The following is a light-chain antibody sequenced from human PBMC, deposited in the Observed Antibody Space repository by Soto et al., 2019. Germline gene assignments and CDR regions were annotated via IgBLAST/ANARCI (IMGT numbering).Light chain of an antibody. CDR3: NSYTGCSTYV. V-gene: IGLV2-18*02. CDR2: EVS. CDR1: SSDVGSYNR. J-gene: IGLJ1*01. Sequence: QAVLTQPPSVSGSPGQSVAISCTGTSSDVGSYNRVSWYQQPPGAAPKLMIYEVSNRPSGVPDRFSGSKSGNTASLTISGLQAEDEADYYCNSYTGCSTYVFGTGTKLTVL.